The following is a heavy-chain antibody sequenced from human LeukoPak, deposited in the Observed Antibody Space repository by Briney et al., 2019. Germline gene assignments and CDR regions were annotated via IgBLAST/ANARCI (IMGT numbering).Heavy chain of an antibody. CDR2: TSYDGSNK. J-gene: IGHJ4*02. CDR1: GFIFSTYG. V-gene: IGHV3-30*03. CDR3: ARKGAGAGGFDAPLDY. D-gene: IGHD3-10*01. Sequence: QPGGSLRLSCAASGFIFSTYGMQWVRHAPGEGLESVAVTSYDGSNKYYTDSVKGRFTISRDNSKNTLYLQMDFLRPEDTAVYYCARKGAGAGGFDAPLDYWGQGTLVTVSS.